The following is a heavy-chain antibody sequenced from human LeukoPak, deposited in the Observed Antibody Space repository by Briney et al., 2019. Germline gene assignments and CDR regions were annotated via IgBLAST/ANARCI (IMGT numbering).Heavy chain of an antibody. J-gene: IGHJ5*02. CDR3: ARLGYCSSTSCYGNWFDP. Sequence: GGSLRLSCAASGFTFSSYSMNWVRQAPGKGLEWVSSISSSSSYIYYADSVKGRFTISRGNAKNSLYLQMNSLRAEDTAVYYCARLGYCSSTSCYGNWFDPWGQGTLVTVSS. V-gene: IGHV3-21*01. CDR2: ISSSSSYI. CDR1: GFTFSSYS. D-gene: IGHD2-2*01.